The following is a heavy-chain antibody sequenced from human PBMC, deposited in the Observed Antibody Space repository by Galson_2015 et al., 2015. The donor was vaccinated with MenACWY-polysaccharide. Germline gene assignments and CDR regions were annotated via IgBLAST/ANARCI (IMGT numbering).Heavy chain of an antibody. CDR1: GFTFSNFW. V-gene: IGHV3-7*01. J-gene: IGHJ4*02. CDR3: AREQELRRVFYDQ. D-gene: IGHD1-26*01. CDR2: IKQDGSEK. Sequence: SLRLSCAASGFTFSNFWMSWVRQAPGKELEWVASIKQDGSEKYLVDSVKGRFNISRDNAENSLFLQMNSLRAEDTAVYYCAREQELRRVFYDQCGRRTLGTVSS.